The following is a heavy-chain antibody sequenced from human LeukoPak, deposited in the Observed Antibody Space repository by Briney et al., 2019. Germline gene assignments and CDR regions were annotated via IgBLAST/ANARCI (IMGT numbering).Heavy chain of an antibody. D-gene: IGHD2-2*01. J-gene: IGHJ3*02. CDR3: ARYCSSTSCHDAFDI. CDR2: INQDGSEK. V-gene: IGHV3-7*01. Sequence: PGGSLRLSCAASGFTFSNYWMGWVRQAPGKGLEWVANINQDGSEKYYVDSVKGRFTISRDNAKNSLYLQLNSLRAEDTAVYYCARYCSSTSCHDAFDIWGQGTMVTVSS. CDR1: GFTFSNYW.